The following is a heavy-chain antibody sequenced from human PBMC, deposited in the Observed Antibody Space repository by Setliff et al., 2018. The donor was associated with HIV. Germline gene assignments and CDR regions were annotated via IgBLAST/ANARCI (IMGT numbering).Heavy chain of an antibody. D-gene: IGHD3-22*01. J-gene: IGHJ4*02. CDR2: IDAGNGNT. V-gene: IGHV1-3*01. CDR3: ARVDYYDSSGYWHFGY. CDR1: GYTFTSQS. Sequence: ASVKVSCKASGYTFTSQSIHWVRQAPGQGFEWMGWIDAGNGNTKYSQKFQGRVTITRDTSASTAYLELSSLRSEDTAVYYCARVDYYDSSGYWHFGYWGQGTLVTVSS.